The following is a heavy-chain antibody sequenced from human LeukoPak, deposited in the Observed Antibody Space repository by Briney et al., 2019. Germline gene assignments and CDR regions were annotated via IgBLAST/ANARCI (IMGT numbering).Heavy chain of an antibody. CDR3: ARAPRDGSSWYYYYYMDV. Sequence: SQTLSLTCTVSGGSISSGDYYWSWIRQPPGKDLEWIGYIYYSGSTYYNPPLKSRVTISVDTSKNQFSLKLSSVTAADTAVYYCARAPRDGSSWYYYYYMDVWGKGTTVTVSS. CDR1: GGSISSGDYY. J-gene: IGHJ6*03. V-gene: IGHV4-30-4*08. D-gene: IGHD6-13*01. CDR2: IYYSGST.